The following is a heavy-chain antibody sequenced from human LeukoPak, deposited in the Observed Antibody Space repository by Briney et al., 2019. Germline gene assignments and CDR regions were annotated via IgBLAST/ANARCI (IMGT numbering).Heavy chain of an antibody. CDR1: GFTVSSNY. CDR2: IYSGGNT. D-gene: IGHD3-3*01. J-gene: IGHJ5*02. CDR3: ARGIGSQLRSGWFDP. V-gene: IGHV3-66*01. Sequence: GGSLRLSCAASGFTVSSNYMSWVRQAPGKGLKWVSVIYSGGNTYYADSVEGRFTIYRDNSKSTLYLQMNSLRAEDTAVYYCARGIGSQLRSGWFDPWGQGTLVTVSS.